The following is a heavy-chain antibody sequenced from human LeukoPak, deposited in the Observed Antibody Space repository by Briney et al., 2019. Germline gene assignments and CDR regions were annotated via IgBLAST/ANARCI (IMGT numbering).Heavy chain of an antibody. V-gene: IGHV4-39*01. CDR3: ARQGVRITMVRGVRNHFDY. CDR2: IYYSGST. Sequence: SETLSLTCTVSGGSISSYYWGWIRQPPGKGLEWIGSIYYSGSTYYNPSLKSRVTISVDTSKNQFSLKLSSVTAADTAVYYCARQGVRITMVRGVRNHFDYWGQGTLVTVSS. CDR1: GGSISSYY. D-gene: IGHD3-10*01. J-gene: IGHJ4*02.